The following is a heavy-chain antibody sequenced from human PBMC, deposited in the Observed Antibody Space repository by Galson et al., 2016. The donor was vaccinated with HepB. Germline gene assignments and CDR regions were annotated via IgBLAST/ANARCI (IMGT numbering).Heavy chain of an antibody. CDR1: GGSISNGDYY. CDR2: IYYTGSA. Sequence: TLSLTCAVSGGSISNGDYYWSWIRQPPGKGLEWIGHIYYTGSAHYNPSLTTRLTLSVDTSRSQFSLQLSSVTAADTAAYYCARSTNYYGSGDYWGPGSLVTVSS. J-gene: IGHJ4*02. CDR3: ARSTNYYGSGDY. D-gene: IGHD3-10*01. V-gene: IGHV4-30-4*01.